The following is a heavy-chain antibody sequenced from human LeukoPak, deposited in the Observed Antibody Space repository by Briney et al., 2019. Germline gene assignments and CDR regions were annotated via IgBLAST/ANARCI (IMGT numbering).Heavy chain of an antibody. D-gene: IGHD6-19*01. Sequence: PGGSLRLSCAASGFTFSGYAMSWVRQAPGKGLEWVSAISGSGGSTYYADSVKGRFTISRDNSKNTLYLQMNSLRAEDTAVYYCAKETSPYSSGPRGAFDIWGQGIMVTVSS. V-gene: IGHV3-23*01. J-gene: IGHJ3*02. CDR3: AKETSPYSSGPRGAFDI. CDR1: GFTFSGYA. CDR2: ISGSGGST.